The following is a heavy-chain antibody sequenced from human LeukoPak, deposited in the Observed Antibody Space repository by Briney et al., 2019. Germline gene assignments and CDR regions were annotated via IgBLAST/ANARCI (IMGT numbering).Heavy chain of an antibody. J-gene: IGHJ4*02. V-gene: IGHV4-61*02. CDR1: GGSISSGSYY. Sequence: PSETLSLTCTVSGGSISSGSYYWSWIRQPAGKGLEWIGRIYTSGSTNYNPSLKSRVTISVDTSKNQFSLKLSSVTAADTAVYYCARGCSFTTGGLFSPYYFDYWGQGTLVTVSS. CDR2: IYTSGST. D-gene: IGHD1-14*01. CDR3: ARGCSFTTGGLFSPYYFDY.